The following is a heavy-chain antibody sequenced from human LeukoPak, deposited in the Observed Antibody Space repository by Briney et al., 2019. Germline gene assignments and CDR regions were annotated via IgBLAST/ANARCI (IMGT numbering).Heavy chain of an antibody. CDR3: GRDFNY. J-gene: IGHJ4*02. CDR2: ITGSSGNT. V-gene: IGHV3-21*01. CDR1: GFTFSSYS. Sequence: GGSLRLSCAASGFTFSSYSMIWVSQAPGKGLEWVSTITGSSGNTYYAEPAKGRFTISRDNAKNSLYLQMNSLRADDTAVYYCGRDFNYWGQGTLVTVAS.